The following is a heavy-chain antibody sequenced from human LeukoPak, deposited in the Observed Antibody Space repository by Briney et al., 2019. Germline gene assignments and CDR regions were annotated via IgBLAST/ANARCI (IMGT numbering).Heavy chain of an antibody. CDR3: ARLKRQLLYYYYYYMDV. V-gene: IGHV3-7*01. Sequence: GGSLRLSCAASGFTFSSYAMSWVRQAPGKGLEWVANIKQDGSEKYYVDSVKGRFTISRDNAKNSLYLQMNSLRAEDTAVYYCARLKRQLLYYYYYYMDVWGKGTTVTVSS. D-gene: IGHD2-2*01. CDR2: IKQDGSEK. CDR1: GFTFSSYA. J-gene: IGHJ6*03.